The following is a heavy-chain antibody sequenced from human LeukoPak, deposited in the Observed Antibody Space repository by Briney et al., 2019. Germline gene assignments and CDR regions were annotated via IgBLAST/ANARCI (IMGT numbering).Heavy chain of an antibody. CDR1: GYTFTGYY. CDR3: ARDRGRNYYDSSGLNWFDP. J-gene: IGHJ5*02. Sequence: ASVKVSCKASGYTFTGYYMHWVRQAPGQGLEWMGWINPNSGGTNYAQKFQGRVTMTRDTSISTAYMELSRLRSEDTAVYYCARDRGRNYYDSSGLNWFDPWGQGTLVTVSS. CDR2: INPNSGGT. V-gene: IGHV1-2*02. D-gene: IGHD3-22*01.